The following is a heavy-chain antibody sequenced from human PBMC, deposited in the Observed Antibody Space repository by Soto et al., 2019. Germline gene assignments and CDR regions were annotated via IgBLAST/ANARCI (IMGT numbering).Heavy chain of an antibody. D-gene: IGHD3-22*01. CDR1: VFTFSGSA. CDR2: IRSKANSYAA. Sequence: GGSLRLSCEASVFTFSGSAMHWVRQSCGKGLEWVGRIRSKANSYAAAYAASVKGRLSIARDESKNTEYLQMNSLKPEDTAVYYCTSHTHDHMIRKWGHGTQVNVS. CDR3: TSHTHDHMIRK. V-gene: IGHV3-73*01. J-gene: IGHJ4*01.